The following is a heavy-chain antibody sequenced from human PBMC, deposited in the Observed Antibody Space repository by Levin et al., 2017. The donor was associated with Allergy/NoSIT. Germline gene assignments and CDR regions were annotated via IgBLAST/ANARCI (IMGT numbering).Heavy chain of an antibody. J-gene: IGHJ4*02. D-gene: IGHD3-9*01. Sequence: GGSLRLSCAASGFTFSSYAMHWVRQAPGKGLEWVAVISYDGSNKYYADSVKGRFTISRDNSKNTLYLQMNSLRAEDTAVYYCAREGFDLGSADYWGQGTLVTVSS. CDR3: AREGFDLGSADY. CDR1: GFTFSSYA. CDR2: ISYDGSNK. V-gene: IGHV3-30-3*01.